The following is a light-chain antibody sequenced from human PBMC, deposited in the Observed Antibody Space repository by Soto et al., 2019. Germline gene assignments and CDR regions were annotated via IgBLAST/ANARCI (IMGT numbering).Light chain of an antibody. J-gene: IGLJ1*01. V-gene: IGLV2-8*01. CDR2: EVS. CDR3: SSYAGINSFYV. Sequence: QSALTQPPSASGSSGQSVTISCTGTSSDVGGYNSVSWYQQHPGKAPKLIIYEVSERPSGVPDRFSGSKSGNTASLTVSGLQAEDEADYYCSSYAGINSFYVFGTGTKLTV. CDR1: SSDVGGYNS.